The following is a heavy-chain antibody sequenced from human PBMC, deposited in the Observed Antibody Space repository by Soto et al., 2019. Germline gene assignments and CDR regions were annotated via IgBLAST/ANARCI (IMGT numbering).Heavy chain of an antibody. D-gene: IGHD5-12*01. CDR2: IYYSGST. Sequence: SETLSLTCTVSGGSVSSGSYYWSWIRQPPGKGLEWIGYIYYSGSTNYNPSLKSRVTISVDTSKNQFSLKLSSVTAADTAVYYCARDSVVATIGGYYYGMDVWGQGTTVTVSS. CDR3: ARDSVVATIGGYYYGMDV. J-gene: IGHJ6*02. V-gene: IGHV4-61*01. CDR1: GGSVSSGSYY.